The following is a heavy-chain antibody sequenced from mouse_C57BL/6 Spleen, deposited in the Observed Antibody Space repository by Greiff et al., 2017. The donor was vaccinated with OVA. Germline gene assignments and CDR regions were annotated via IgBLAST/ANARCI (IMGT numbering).Heavy chain of an antibody. J-gene: IGHJ1*03. Sequence: VQLQQSGPELVKPGASVKISCKASGYSFTGYFMNWVMQSHGKSLEWIGRINPYNGDTFYNQKFKGKATLTVDKSSSTAHMELRSLTSEDSAVYYCARGDDGRGYFDVWGTGTTVTSPQ. CDR3: ARGDDGRGYFDV. CDR2: INPYNGDT. D-gene: IGHD1-1*01. CDR1: GYSFTGYF. V-gene: IGHV1-20*01.